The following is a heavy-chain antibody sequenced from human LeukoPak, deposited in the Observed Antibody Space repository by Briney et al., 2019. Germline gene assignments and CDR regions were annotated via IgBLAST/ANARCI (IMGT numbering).Heavy chain of an antibody. V-gene: IGHV3-21*04. D-gene: IGHD2-21*01. Sequence: PGGSLRLSCAASGLTFSSYSMNWVRQAPGKGLEWVSCISTSSTYTYYADSVKGRFTISRDNAKNSLYLQMNSLRIEDTAFYYCAKGIYHSGNWYVDFWGQGTLVTVSS. CDR1: GLTFSSYS. J-gene: IGHJ4*02. CDR3: AKGIYHSGNWYVDF. CDR2: ISTSSTYT.